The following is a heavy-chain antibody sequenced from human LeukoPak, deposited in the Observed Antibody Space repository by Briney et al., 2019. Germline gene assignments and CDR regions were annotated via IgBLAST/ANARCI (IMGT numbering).Heavy chain of an antibody. CDR1: GGAISSGDSY. D-gene: IGHD5-24*01. CDR3: ARGGDAYRTGY. J-gene: IGHJ4*02. Sequence: SQTLSLTCTVSGGAISSGDSYWSWLRQHPGKGLEWIGYIKSSGNTYYNPSLKSRLSISADTSKNQFSLRLSSVTVADTAVYYCARGGDAYRTGYWGQGTLVTVSS. V-gene: IGHV4-31*03. CDR2: IKSSGNT.